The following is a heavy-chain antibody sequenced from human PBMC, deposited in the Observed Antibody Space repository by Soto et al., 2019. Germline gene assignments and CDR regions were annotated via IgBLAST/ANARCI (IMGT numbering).Heavy chain of an antibody. D-gene: IGHD3-16*02. Sequence: GGSLRLSCAASGFTFSSSTMNWVRQAPGKGLEWVSYISRTTSIIYYADSVKGRFTISRDNAKNSLYLQMNSLRAEDTAVYYCAREIVTAYGMDVWGLGTTVTVSS. CDR1: GFTFSSST. CDR3: AREIVTAYGMDV. V-gene: IGHV3-48*01. J-gene: IGHJ6*02. CDR2: ISRTTSII.